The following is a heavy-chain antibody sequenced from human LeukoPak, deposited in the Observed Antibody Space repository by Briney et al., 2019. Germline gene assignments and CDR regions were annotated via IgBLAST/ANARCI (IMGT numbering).Heavy chain of an antibody. Sequence: SGGPLRLSCAASGFTFSSYAMSWVRQAPGKGLEWVSAISGGGGGTFYADSVKGRFTISRDNSKNTLYLQMNSLRAEDTAVYYCAKDLGGKPYYYYGMDVWGQGTTVTVSS. V-gene: IGHV3-23*01. CDR2: ISGGGGGT. CDR3: AKDLGGKPYYYYGMDV. CDR1: GFTFSSYA. J-gene: IGHJ6*02.